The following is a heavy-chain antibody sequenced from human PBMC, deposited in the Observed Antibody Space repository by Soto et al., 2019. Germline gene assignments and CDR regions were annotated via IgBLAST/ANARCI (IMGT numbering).Heavy chain of an antibody. CDR2: IIPVFGTT. D-gene: IGHD5-12*01. CDR1: GGTFKNNG. Sequence: QVQLVQSGAEVKKPGSSVKVSCKAPGGTFKNNGISWVRQAPGQGLEWMGGIIPVFGTTNYAQKFQGRLTITAVDSTSTAYMELSSLRSEDTAVYYCARENGVAVGTILYYFDYWGQGTLVTVS. V-gene: IGHV1-69*01. CDR3: ARENGVAVGTILYYFDY. J-gene: IGHJ4*02.